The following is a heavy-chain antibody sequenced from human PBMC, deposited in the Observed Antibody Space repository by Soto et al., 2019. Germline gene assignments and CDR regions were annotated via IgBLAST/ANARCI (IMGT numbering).Heavy chain of an antibody. Sequence: EVQLVQSGAEVKKPGESLKISCKASGYNFARSSIGWVRQMPGKGLEWVAIIYPDSSEITYSPSFQGQVTISADMSISTAYLQWSSLKASDTAIYYCAPYYNYWKIWGQGTLVTVSS. D-gene: IGHD3-3*01. CDR1: GYNFARSS. V-gene: IGHV5-51*01. CDR2: IYPDSSEI. CDR3: APYYNYWKI. J-gene: IGHJ4*02.